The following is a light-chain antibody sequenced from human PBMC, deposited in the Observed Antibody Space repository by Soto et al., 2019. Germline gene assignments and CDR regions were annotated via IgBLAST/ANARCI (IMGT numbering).Light chain of an antibody. CDR2: VAS. CDR1: QGISIY. Sequence: DIQMTQSPSSLSASVGDRVTITCRASQGISIYLAWYQQQPGKVPKLLIYVASTLQSGVPSRFSGSGSGTDFTLTISSLQPEDVATYYCEKYNSAPWTFGQGTKVDIK. CDR3: EKYNSAPWT. J-gene: IGKJ1*01. V-gene: IGKV1-27*01.